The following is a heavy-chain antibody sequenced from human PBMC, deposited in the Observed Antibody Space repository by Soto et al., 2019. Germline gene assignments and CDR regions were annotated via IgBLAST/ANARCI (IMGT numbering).Heavy chain of an antibody. Sequence: QITLKESGPTLVKPTQTLTLTCTFSGFSLTTSGAGVGWIRQPRGKALEWLAFIYWDDDKRYSPSLKSRSIITKDTSKNQVVLTMTNMDPVDTATYYRAHLKIMTSSSAFDFWGQGTMVSVSS. V-gene: IGHV2-5*02. CDR1: GFSLTTSGAG. D-gene: IGHD3-16*01. CDR3: AHLKIMTSSSAFDF. J-gene: IGHJ3*01. CDR2: IYWDDDK.